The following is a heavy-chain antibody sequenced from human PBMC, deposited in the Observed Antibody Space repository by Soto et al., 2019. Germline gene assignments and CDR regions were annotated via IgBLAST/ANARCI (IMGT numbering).Heavy chain of an antibody. V-gene: IGHV1-69*06. CDR3: ASPVWEYSSSITPYYFDY. CDR1: GGTSSSYA. D-gene: IGHD6-6*01. Sequence: SVKVSCKASGGTSSSYAISWVRQAPGQGLEWMGGIIPIFGTANYAQKFQGRVTITADKSTSTAYMELSSLRSEDTAVYYCASPVWEYSSSITPYYFDYWGQGTLVTVSS. J-gene: IGHJ4*02. CDR2: IIPIFGTA.